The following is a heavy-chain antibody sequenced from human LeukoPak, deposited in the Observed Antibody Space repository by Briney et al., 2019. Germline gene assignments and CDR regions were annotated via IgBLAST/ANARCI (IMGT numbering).Heavy chain of an antibody. J-gene: IGHJ6*02. CDR1: GYTFTSYA. V-gene: IGHV1-3*01. CDR3: ARGGAAGLLLFGSRWLYGMDV. D-gene: IGHD6-13*01. Sequence: ASVKVSCTASGYTFTSYAMHWVRQAPGQRLEWMGWINAGNGNTKYSQKFQGRVTITRDTSASTAYMELSSLRSEDTAVYYCARGGAAGLLLFGSRWLYGMDVWGQGTTVTVSS. CDR2: INAGNGNT.